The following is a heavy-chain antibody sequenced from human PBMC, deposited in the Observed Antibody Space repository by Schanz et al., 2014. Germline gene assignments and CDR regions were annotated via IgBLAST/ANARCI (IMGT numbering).Heavy chain of an antibody. CDR3: AKDRGDGYSNGIFQY. V-gene: IGHV3-23*01. J-gene: IGHJ4*02. Sequence: EVQLLESGGGLVQPGGSLRLSCAASGFTFSIYGMSWVRQAPGKGLEWVSGIGGSGDSTHYADSVKGRFTISRDNAKNSLYLQMNSLRNEDTAVYFCAKDRGDGYSNGIFQYWGLGTLXTVSS. D-gene: IGHD5-18*01. CDR2: IGGSGDST. CDR1: GFTFSIYG.